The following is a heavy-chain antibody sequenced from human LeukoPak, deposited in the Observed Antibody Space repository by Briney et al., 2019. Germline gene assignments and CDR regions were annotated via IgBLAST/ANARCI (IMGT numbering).Heavy chain of an antibody. Sequence: SETLSLTCAVSGGSISSSNWWSWVRQPPGKGLEWIGEIYHSGSTNYNPSLKSRVTISVDTSKNQFSLKLSSVTAADTAVYYCVGTAQYYFDYWGQGTLVTVSS. CDR3: VGTAQYYFDY. D-gene: IGHD2-21*02. CDR2: IYHSGST. CDR1: GGSISSSNW. J-gene: IGHJ4*02. V-gene: IGHV4-4*02.